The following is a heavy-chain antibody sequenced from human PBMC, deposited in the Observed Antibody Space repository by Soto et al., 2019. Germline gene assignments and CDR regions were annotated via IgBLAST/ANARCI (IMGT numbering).Heavy chain of an antibody. CDR1: GYTFTSYD. Sequence: QVQLVQSGAEVKKPGASVKVSCKASGYTFTSYDINWVRQATGQGLEWMGWMNPNSGNTGYAQKFQGRGTMTRNTSISTVYMELRSLRSGYTAVYYCATAPSIAVARDLESTHYYGMAVWGQGTTVTVSS. CDR2: MNPNSGNT. D-gene: IGHD6-19*01. V-gene: IGHV1-8*01. CDR3: ATAPSIAVARDLESTHYYGMAV. J-gene: IGHJ6*02.